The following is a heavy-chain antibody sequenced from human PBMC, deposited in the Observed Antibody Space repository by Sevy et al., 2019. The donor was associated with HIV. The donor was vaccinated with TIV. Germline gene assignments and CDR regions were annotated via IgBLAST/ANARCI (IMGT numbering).Heavy chain of an antibody. Sequence: GESLKISCAASGFTFSSYTMNWVRQAPGKGLEWVSSITGGSSYIYYADSVKGRFTISRDNAKNSLYLQMNSLRAEDTAVYYCARDGGCSSTSCLLHFDCWGQGSLVTVSS. D-gene: IGHD2-2*01. J-gene: IGHJ4*02. CDR1: GFTFSSYT. CDR3: ARDGGCSSTSCLLHFDC. V-gene: IGHV3-21*01. CDR2: ITGGSSYI.